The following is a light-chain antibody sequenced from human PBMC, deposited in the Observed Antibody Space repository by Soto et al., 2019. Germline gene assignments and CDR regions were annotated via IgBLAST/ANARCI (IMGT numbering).Light chain of an antibody. CDR3: LQDINYPWT. CDR2: GAS. CDR1: QGIGKA. J-gene: IGKJ1*01. Sequence: AIQMNQSPSSLSASVGDRDTISCRVSQGIGKALGWYHQKPGKPPKVLIYGASNLQSGGPPRFSGSGSGTDFTLAISSLQPEDSATYYCLQDINYPWTFGQGTKVDIK. V-gene: IGKV1-6*01.